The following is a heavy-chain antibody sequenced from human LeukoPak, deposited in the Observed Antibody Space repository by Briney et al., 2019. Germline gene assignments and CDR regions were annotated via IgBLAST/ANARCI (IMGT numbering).Heavy chain of an antibody. CDR2: IYYSGST. CDR1: GGSVSSGSYY. J-gene: IGHJ6*02. CDR3: ARDRSNWNDVPDYYYYGMDV. Sequence: SETLSLTCTVSGGSVSSGSYYWSWIRQPPGKGLEWSGYIYYSGSTNYNPSLKSRVTISVDTSKNQFSLKLSSVTAADTAVYYCARDRSNWNDVPDYYYYGMDVWGQGTTVTVSS. D-gene: IGHD1-20*01. V-gene: IGHV4-61*01.